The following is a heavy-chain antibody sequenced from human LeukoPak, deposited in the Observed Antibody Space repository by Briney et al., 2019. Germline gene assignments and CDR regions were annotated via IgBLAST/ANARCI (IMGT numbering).Heavy chain of an antibody. CDR2: IYYSGST. V-gene: IGHV4-39*01. J-gene: IGHJ5*02. CDR3: ARQGIAAAANWFDP. Sequence: GSLRLSCTASGFTLSSYEMSWIRQPPGKGLEWIGSIYYSGSTYYNPSLKSRVTISVDTSKNQFSLKLSSVTAADTAVYYCARQGIAAAANWFDPWGQGTLVTVSS. CDR1: GFTLSSYE. D-gene: IGHD6-13*01.